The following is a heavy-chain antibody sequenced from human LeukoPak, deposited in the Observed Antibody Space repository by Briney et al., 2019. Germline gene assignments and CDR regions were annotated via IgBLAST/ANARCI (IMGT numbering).Heavy chain of an antibody. CDR3: ARDGGENYDYVWGTRGRDYYGMDV. CDR1: GGSFSGYY. J-gene: IGHJ6*02. CDR2: IYYSGST. V-gene: IGHV4-31*11. Sequence: SETLSLTCAVYGGSFSGYYWSWIRQHPGKGLEWIGYIYYSGSTYYNPSLKSRVTISVDTSKNQFSLKLSSVTAADTAVYYCARDGGENYDYVWGTRGRDYYGMDVWGQGTTVTVSS. D-gene: IGHD3-16*01.